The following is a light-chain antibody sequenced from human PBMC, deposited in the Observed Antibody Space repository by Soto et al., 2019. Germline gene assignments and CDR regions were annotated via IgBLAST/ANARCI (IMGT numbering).Light chain of an antibody. CDR2: DVS. Sequence: QSALTQPASVSWSPGQSITISCTGTSSDVGGYNYVSWYQHHPGKAPKLMIFDVSNRPSGVSNRFSGSKSGNTASLTISGLQAEDEADYYCSSYTASSTDVFGTGTKVTVL. CDR1: SSDVGGYNY. V-gene: IGLV2-14*03. J-gene: IGLJ1*01. CDR3: SSYTASSTDV.